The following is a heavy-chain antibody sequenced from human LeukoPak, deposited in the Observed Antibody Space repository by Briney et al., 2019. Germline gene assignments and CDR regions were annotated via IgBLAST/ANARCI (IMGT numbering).Heavy chain of an antibody. Sequence: GGSLRLSCAASGFSFSSYSMNWVRQAPGKGLEWVSYISSRSSTLYYADSVKGRFTISRDNAKNSLYLQMNSLRAEDTAVYYCARERVSTYYDFWSGYEDYWGQGTLVTVSS. CDR1: GFSFSSYS. V-gene: IGHV3-48*01. CDR2: ISSRSSTL. D-gene: IGHD3-3*01. J-gene: IGHJ4*02. CDR3: ARERVSTYYDFWSGYEDY.